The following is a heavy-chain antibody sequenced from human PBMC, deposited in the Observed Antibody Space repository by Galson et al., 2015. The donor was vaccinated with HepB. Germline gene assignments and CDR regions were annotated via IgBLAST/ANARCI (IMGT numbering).Heavy chain of an antibody. J-gene: IGHJ4*02. CDR1: GFTCSSYW. CDR3: AREPRAGAYYFDY. D-gene: IGHD2-21*01. CDR2: IKEDGRVK. V-gene: IGHV3-7*03. Sequence: SLRLSCAASGFTCSSYWMTWVRQAPGKGLEWVANIKEDGRVKYHVDSVQGRFTIYRDNAKNSLYLQMNSLRAEDTAVYYCAREPRAGAYYFDYWGQGTLVTVSS.